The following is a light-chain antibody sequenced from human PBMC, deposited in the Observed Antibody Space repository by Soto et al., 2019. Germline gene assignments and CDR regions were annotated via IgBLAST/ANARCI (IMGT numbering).Light chain of an antibody. J-gene: IGLJ3*02. CDR2: EVS. CDR1: TSDVGNYNL. V-gene: IGLV2-23*02. Sequence: QSVLTQPASVSGSPGQSITISCTGTTSDVGNYNLLSWFQQHPGKAPKLMIYEVSKRPSGVSNRFSGSKSGNTASLTISGLHAEDEADYYCCSYAGSSSWVFGGGTKLTVL. CDR3: CSYAGSSSWV.